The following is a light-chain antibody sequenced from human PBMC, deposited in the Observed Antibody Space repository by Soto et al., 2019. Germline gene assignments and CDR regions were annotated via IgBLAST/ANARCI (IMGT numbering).Light chain of an antibody. CDR2: EVS. V-gene: IGLV2-14*01. CDR1: TSDVGAYNY. CDR3: SSKTSSSSNFV. J-gene: IGLJ1*01. Sequence: QSVLTQPASVSGSPGQSITISCTGSTSDVGAYNYVSWYKHHPGQAPQLMIYEVSNRPSGVSNRFSGSKSGNTASLTISGLQADDEGDYYCSSKTSSSSNFVLGTGTKVT.